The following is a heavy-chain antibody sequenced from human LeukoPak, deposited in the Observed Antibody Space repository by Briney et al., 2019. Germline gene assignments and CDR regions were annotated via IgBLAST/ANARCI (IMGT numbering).Heavy chain of an antibody. V-gene: IGHV3-30*04. CDR3: AILSKGDQLLSARVDGMDV. CDR2: ISYDGSNK. J-gene: IGHJ6*04. CDR1: GVTFSSYA. Sequence: PGGSLRLSCAASGVTFSSYAMHWVRQAPGKGLEWVAVISYDGSNKYYADSVKGRFTISRDNSKNTLYLQMNSLRAEDTAVYYCAILSKGDQLLSARVDGMDVWGKGTTVTVSS. D-gene: IGHD2-2*01.